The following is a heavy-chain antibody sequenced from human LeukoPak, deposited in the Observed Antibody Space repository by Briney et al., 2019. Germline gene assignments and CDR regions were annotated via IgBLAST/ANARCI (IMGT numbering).Heavy chain of an antibody. J-gene: IGHJ4*02. V-gene: IGHV3-23*01. CDR3: AKPPDYGDYVGTFDY. Sequence: GGSLRLSCAASGFTFSSYAMSWVRQAPGKGLEWVSAISGSGGSTYYADSVKGRFAISRDNSKNTLYLQMNSLRAEDTAVYYCAKPPDYGDYVGTFDYWGQGTLVTVSS. D-gene: IGHD4-17*01. CDR1: GFTFSSYA. CDR2: ISGSGGST.